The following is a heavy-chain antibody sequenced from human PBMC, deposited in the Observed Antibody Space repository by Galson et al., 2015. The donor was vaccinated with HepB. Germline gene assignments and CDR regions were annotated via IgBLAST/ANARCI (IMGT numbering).Heavy chain of an antibody. Sequence: LRLSCAASGFTFSSYAMHWVRQAPGKGLEYVSAISSNGRSTYYTNSVKGRFIISRDNSKNTLYLQMGSLRSEDMAVYYCASLIAGHYWGQGTLVTVSS. J-gene: IGHJ4*02. CDR3: ASLIAGHY. D-gene: IGHD6-13*01. CDR2: ISSNGRST. CDR1: GFTFSSYA. V-gene: IGHV3-64*01.